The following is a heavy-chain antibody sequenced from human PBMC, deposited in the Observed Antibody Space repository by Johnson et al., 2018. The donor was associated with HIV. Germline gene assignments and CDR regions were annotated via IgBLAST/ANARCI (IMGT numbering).Heavy chain of an antibody. V-gene: IGHV3-7*05. CDR2: IKQDGSEK. CDR1: GFRFSTYA. CDR3: ARGGYNWNYGQGGAFDI. Sequence: VQLVESGGDLVQPGGSLRLSCAASGFRFSTYAMHWVRQAPGKGLEWVANIKQDGSEKYYVDSVKGRFTISRDNAKNSLYLQMNSLRAEDTAVDYCARGGYNWNYGQGGAFDIWGQGTMVTVSS. D-gene: IGHD1-7*01. J-gene: IGHJ3*02.